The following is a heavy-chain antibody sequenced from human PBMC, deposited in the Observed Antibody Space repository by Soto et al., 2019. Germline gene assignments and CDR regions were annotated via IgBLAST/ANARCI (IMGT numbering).Heavy chain of an antibody. D-gene: IGHD5-12*01. CDR1: GFTFSSYG. V-gene: IGHV3-33*01. CDR2: IWYDGSNK. J-gene: IGHJ4*02. Sequence: QVQLVESGGGVVQPGRSLRLSCAASGFTFSSYGMHWVRQAPGKGLEWVAVIWYDGSNKYYADSVKGRFTISRDNSKNTLYLQMNCLSAEDTAVYYCAISYDGYNLEFDYWGQGTLVTVSS. CDR3: AISYDGYNLEFDY.